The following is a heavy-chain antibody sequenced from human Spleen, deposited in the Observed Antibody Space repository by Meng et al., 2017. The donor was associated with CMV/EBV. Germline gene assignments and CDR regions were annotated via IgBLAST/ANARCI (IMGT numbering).Heavy chain of an antibody. J-gene: IGHJ6*02. V-gene: IGHV3-30*04. CDR2: ISYEGSNK. CDR3: ARDRRGYSVYDMDYYYPMDV. D-gene: IGHD5/OR15-5a*01. CDR1: GFAFSSYA. Sequence: GESLKISCEASGFAFSSYAMHWVRQAPGKGLEWVTAISYEGSNKHYAESVKGRFTISRDNSKDTLYLQMNSLRAEDTAVYYCARDRRGYSVYDMDYYYPMDVWGQGTTVTVSS.